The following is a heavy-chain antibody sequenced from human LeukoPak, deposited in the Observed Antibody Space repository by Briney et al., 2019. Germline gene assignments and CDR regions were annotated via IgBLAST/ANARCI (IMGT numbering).Heavy chain of an antibody. V-gene: IGHV3-21*01. CDR3: ARDRSGTYAFDI. D-gene: IGHD1-26*01. J-gene: IGHJ3*02. CDR1: GFTFSSYS. CDR2: ISSSSSYI. Sequence: PGGSLRLSCAASGFTFSSYSMNWVRQAPGKGLEWVSSISSSSSYIYYADSVKGRFTISRDNAKNSLYLQMNSLRGEDTAVYYCARDRSGTYAFDIWGQGTMVTVSS.